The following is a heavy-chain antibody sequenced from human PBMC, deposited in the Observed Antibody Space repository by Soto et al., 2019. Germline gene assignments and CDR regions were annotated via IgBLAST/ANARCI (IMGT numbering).Heavy chain of an antibody. Sequence: EVQLVESGGVVVQPGGSLRLSCAASGFTFDDYAMHWVRQAPGKGLEWVSLISWDGGSTYYADSVKGRFTISRDNSKNSLYLQMNSLRAEDTALYYCAKDNYYYDSSGSMDYWGQGTLVTVSS. V-gene: IGHV3-43D*04. J-gene: IGHJ4*02. D-gene: IGHD3-22*01. CDR3: AKDNYYYDSSGSMDY. CDR1: GFTFDDYA. CDR2: ISWDGGST.